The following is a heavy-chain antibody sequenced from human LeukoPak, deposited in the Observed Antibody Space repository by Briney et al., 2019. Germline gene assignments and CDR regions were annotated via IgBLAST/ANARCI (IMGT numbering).Heavy chain of an antibody. CDR1: GYGSTSYW. D-gene: IGHD4-11*01. V-gene: IGHV5-51*01. J-gene: IGHJ4*02. CDR3: ARTTSIDY. CDR2: IYPGDSDT. Sequence: GASPKTPSKAAGYGSTSYWICWVRQMPGKGREWMVSIYPGDSDTKYSPSFQGQVTISADKSISPVSLNWSSLKASNCAMYYCARTTSIDYLGQGTLVTVSS.